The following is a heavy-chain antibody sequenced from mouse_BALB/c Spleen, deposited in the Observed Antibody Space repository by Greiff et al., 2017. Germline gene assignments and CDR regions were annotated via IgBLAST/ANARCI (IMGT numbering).Heavy chain of an antibody. CDR3: ARRRDDYDVAYYAMDY. Sequence: DVQLQESGPGLVKPSQSLSLTCSVTGYSITSGYYWNWIRQFPGNKLEWMGYISYDGSNNYNPSLKNRISITRDTSKNQFFLKLNSVTTEDTATYYCARRRDDYDVAYYAMDYWGQGTSVTVSS. CDR1: GYSITSGYY. D-gene: IGHD2-4*01. J-gene: IGHJ4*01. CDR2: ISYDGSN. V-gene: IGHV3-6*02.